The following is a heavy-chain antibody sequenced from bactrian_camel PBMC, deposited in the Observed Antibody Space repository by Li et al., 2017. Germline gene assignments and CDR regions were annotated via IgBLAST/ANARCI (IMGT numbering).Heavy chain of an antibody. CDR2: INGGDTINGGDRT. Sequence: HVQLVESGGGSVQAGGSLRLSCAASGYMLRRSCMGWFRQAPGKERERVATINGGDTINGGDRTDYGDSVKGRFSISQDNAKNTVYLQMNGLKPEDTAMYYCAAFSCIHDSFPSLNERTYDYWG. J-gene: IGHJ4*01. V-gene: IGHV3S1*01. CDR3: AAFSCIHDSFPSLNERTYDY. D-gene: IGHD3*01. CDR1: GYMLRRSC.